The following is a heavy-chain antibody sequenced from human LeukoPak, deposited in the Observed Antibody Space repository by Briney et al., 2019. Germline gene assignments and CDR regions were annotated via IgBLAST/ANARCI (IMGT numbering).Heavy chain of an antibody. D-gene: IGHD3-9*01. V-gene: IGHV4-34*01. J-gene: IGHJ4*02. CDR1: GGSFSGYY. CDR3: AGSPHPDMLTGYYEDPGDY. Sequence: SETLSLTCAVYGGSFSGYYWSWIRQPPGEGLEWIGEINHSVRTNYNTSLKSRVTISVDTSKTQFSRKLSSVTAADTAGYSGAGSPHPDMLTGYYEDPGDYWGQGTLVTVSS. CDR2: INHSVRT.